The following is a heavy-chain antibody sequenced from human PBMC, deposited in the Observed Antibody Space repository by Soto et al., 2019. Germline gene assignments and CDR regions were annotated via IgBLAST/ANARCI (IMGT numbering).Heavy chain of an antibody. CDR2: IIPIFGTT. V-gene: IGHV1-69*06. CDR3: GREGLTSPTTGDYYYGMDV. Sequence: QVQLVQSGAEVKKPGSSVKVSCKASGGTFSSYAISWVRQAPGQGLEWMGGIIPIFGTTNYAQKFQGRVSITADKSTSTAHKELSSLGSEDTAVFYCGREGLTSPTTGDYYYGMDVLGQGTTDTLPS. CDR1: GGTFSSYA. D-gene: IGHD3-9*01. J-gene: IGHJ6*02.